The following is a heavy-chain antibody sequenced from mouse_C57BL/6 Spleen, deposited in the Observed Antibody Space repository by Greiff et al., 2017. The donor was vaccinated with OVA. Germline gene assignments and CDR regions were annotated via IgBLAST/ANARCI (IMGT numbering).Heavy chain of an antibody. V-gene: IGHV1-81*01. J-gene: IGHJ1*03. CDR2: IYPRSGNT. CDR3: ARGGDYDLGWYLDV. D-gene: IGHD2-4*01. CDR1: GYTFTSYG. Sequence: VQLQQSGAELARPGASVKLSCKASGYTFTSYGLSWVKQRTGQGLEWIGEIYPRSGNTYYNEKFKGKATLTADKSSSTAYMELRSLTSEDSAVYFWARGGDYDLGWYLDVWGTGTTVTVSS.